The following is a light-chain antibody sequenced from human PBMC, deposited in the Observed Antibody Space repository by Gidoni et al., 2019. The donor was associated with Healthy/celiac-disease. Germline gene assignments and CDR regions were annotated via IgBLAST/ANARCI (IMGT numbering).Light chain of an antibody. J-gene: IGLJ3*02. Sequence: QSVLTQPPSVSEAPRQRVTISCSGSSSNIGNNAVHWYQQLPGKAPKLLIYYDDLLPSGVSDRFSGSKSGTSASLAISGLQSEDEADYYCAAWDDSLNGPRWVFGGGTKLTVL. CDR1: SSNIGNNA. V-gene: IGLV1-36*01. CDR3: AAWDDSLNGPRWV. CDR2: YDD.